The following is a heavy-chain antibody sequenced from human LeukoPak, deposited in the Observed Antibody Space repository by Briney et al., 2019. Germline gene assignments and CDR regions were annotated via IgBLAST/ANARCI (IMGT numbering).Heavy chain of an antibody. CDR1: GGSISSSSYY. V-gene: IGHV4-39*07. CDR2: IYYSGST. D-gene: IGHD2-2*01. J-gene: IGHJ4*02. Sequence: PSETLSLTCTVSGGSISSSSYYWGWIRQPPGKGLEWIGSIYYSGSTYYNPSLKSRVTISVDTSKNQFSLKLSSVTAADTAVYYCARDLVGVTQYYFDYWGQGTLVTVSS. CDR3: ARDLVGVTQYYFDY.